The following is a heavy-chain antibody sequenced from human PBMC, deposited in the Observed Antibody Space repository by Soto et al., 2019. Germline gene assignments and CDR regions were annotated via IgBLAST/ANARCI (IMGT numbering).Heavy chain of an antibody. D-gene: IGHD3-3*01. CDR2: INPHGGST. CDR3: ARSSGGNFGIIIEGSNWFDP. Sequence: VASVKVSCKAPGDTFTSYYLNWVRQAPGQGLEWMGVINPHGGSTKYAQKFQGRITMARDTSRSTVYMELSSLRSDDTAIYYCARSSGGNFGIIIEGSNWFDPWGQGTPVTVSS. CDR1: GDTFTSYY. J-gene: IGHJ5*02. V-gene: IGHV1-46*01.